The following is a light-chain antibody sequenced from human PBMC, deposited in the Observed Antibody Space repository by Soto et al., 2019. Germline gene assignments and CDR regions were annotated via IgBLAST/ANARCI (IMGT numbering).Light chain of an antibody. CDR1: ETIGRAY. Sequence: IVLTQSPGTVSLSPGERATLSCRASETIGRAYFAWYQQKPGQTPRLLLYGASNRAAGIPDRFSGSGSGTDFTLTISRLEPEDFAVYYCQQYGSSGTFGQGTKVDIK. J-gene: IGKJ1*01. CDR3: QQYGSSGT. V-gene: IGKV3-20*01. CDR2: GAS.